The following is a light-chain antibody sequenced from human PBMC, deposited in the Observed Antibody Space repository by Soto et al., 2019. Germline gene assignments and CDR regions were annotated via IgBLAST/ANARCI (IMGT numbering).Light chain of an antibody. Sequence: EIVLTQSPGTLSLSPGERVTLSCRASQTVSTTYLARHQQKPGQAPRLLINGASSRATGIPDRFSGSESGTDLTLTSSRREPEDFAVYYCQQYGTSPWTYGQGTNVEIK. CDR1: QTVSTTY. CDR2: GAS. CDR3: QQYGTSPWT. V-gene: IGKV3-20*01. J-gene: IGKJ1*01.